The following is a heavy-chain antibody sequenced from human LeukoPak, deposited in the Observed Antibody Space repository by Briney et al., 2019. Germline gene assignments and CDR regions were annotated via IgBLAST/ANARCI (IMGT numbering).Heavy chain of an antibody. CDR3: TTDDPYSSSWYGY. D-gene: IGHD6-13*01. J-gene: IGHJ4*02. CDR2: IYSGGST. V-gene: IGHV3-53*01. Sequence: GGSLRLSCAASGFTVSSNYMSWVRQAPGKGLEWVSVIYSGGSTYYADSVKGRFTISRDNSKNTLYLQMNSLRAEDTAVYYCTTDDPYSSSWYGYWGQGTLVTVSS. CDR1: GFTVSSNY.